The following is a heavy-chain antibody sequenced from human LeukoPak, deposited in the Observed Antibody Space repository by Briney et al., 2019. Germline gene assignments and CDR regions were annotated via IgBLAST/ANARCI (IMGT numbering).Heavy chain of an antibody. D-gene: IGHD1-26*01. CDR1: GGTFSSYA. V-gene: IGHV1-69*13. CDR2: IIPIFGTA. CDR3: TRDRSASGSQNY. Sequence: SVKVSCKASGGTFSSYAISWVRQAPGQGLEWMGGIIPIFGTANYAQKFQGRVTITADESTSTAYMELSSLRSEDTAVYYCTRDRSASGSQNYWGQGTLVTVSS. J-gene: IGHJ4*02.